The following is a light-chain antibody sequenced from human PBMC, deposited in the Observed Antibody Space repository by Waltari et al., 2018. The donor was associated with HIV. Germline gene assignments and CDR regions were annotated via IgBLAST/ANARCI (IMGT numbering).Light chain of an antibody. V-gene: IGLV2-23*02. CDR3: CSYAGSSTYV. Sequence: QSALTQPASVSGYPGKSITNSRSGTSSDFGSYNLVSWYTQHPGTHPHLMIYEVSKRPSGVSNRFSGSKSGNTASLTISGLQAEDEADYYCCSYAGSSTYVFGTGTKVTVL. J-gene: IGLJ1*01. CDR1: SSDFGSYNL. CDR2: EVS.